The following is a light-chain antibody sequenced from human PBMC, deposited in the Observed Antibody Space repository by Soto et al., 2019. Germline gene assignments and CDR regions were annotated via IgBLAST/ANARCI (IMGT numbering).Light chain of an antibody. V-gene: IGKV1-5*03. CDR1: QTISSW. J-gene: IGKJ5*01. Sequence: EIQITQSPSTLSGSVGDRVTITCRASQTISSWLAWYQQKPGKAPKILIYKASTLKSGVPSRFSGSGSGTEFTLTISSLQPDDFATYYCPHYNSYPTFGQGTRLDIK. CDR2: KAS. CDR3: PHYNSYPT.